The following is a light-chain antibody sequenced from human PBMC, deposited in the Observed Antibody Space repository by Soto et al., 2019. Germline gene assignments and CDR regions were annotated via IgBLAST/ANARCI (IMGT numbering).Light chain of an antibody. CDR1: RSFASSY. Sequence: EIVLTQSPGTLSLSPGERATLSCRASRSFASSYLAWYQQKPGQAPRLLIYAASIRATGIPDRFSGSASGTDFTLTIRRLDAEDFAVYYCQQYGSSPPYSFGQGTKTEIK. CDR3: QQYGSSPPYS. V-gene: IGKV3-20*01. CDR2: AAS. J-gene: IGKJ2*01.